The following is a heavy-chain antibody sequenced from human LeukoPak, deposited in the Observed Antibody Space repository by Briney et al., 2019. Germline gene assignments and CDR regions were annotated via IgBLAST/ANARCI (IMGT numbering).Heavy chain of an antibody. CDR2: IFPSGGEI. J-gene: IGHJ6*04. CDR1: GFTFSTFA. Sequence: GGSLRLSCAASGFTFSTFAMIWVRQPPGKGLEWVSSIFPSGGEIHYADSVRGRFTISRDNSKSTLSLQMNSLRAEDTAVYYCAELGITMIGGVWGKGTTVTVSS. CDR3: AELGITMIGGV. V-gene: IGHV3-23*01. D-gene: IGHD3-10*02.